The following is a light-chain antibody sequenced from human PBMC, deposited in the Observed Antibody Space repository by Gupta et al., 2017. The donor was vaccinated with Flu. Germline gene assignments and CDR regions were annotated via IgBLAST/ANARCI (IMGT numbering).Light chain of an antibody. CDR2: WAS. J-gene: IGKJ4*01. CDR1: QSVLYSSNNKNY. Sequence: DIVMTQSPDSLAGSLGERATINCKSSQSVLYSSNNKNYLAWYQQKPGQPPKLLMYWASTRESGVPDRFSGRGNGTDFTVTISSQQAEDVGVYYWHQVYGAALTLSGRTKVEIK. V-gene: IGKV4-1*01. CDR3: HQVYGAALT.